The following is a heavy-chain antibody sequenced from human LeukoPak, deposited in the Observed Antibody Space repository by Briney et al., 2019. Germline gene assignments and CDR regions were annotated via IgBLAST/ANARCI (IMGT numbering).Heavy chain of an antibody. J-gene: IGHJ3*02. CDR2: IGAYNGNT. D-gene: IGHD3-22*01. Sequence: ASVTVSCKASGYTLTSYGISWVRQAPGRGLEWMGWIGAYNGNTNYAQKLQGRVTMTTDTSTSTAYMELRSLRSDDTAVYYCARVRRTMIWSAFDIWGQGTMVTVSS. V-gene: IGHV1-18*01. CDR3: ARVRRTMIWSAFDI. CDR1: GYTLTSYG.